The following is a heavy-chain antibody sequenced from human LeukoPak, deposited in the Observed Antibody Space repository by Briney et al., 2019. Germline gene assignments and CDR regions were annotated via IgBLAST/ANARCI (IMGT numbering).Heavy chain of an antibody. D-gene: IGHD3-22*01. V-gene: IGHV3-33*01. Sequence: GGSLRLSCAASGFTFSSYGMHWVRQAPGKGLGWVAVIWYDGSNKYYADSVKGRFTISRDNSKNTLYLQMNSLRAEDTAVYYCARDKPPPYYYDSSGIFDYWGQGTLVTVSS. J-gene: IGHJ4*02. CDR2: IWYDGSNK. CDR3: ARDKPPPYYYDSSGIFDY. CDR1: GFTFSSYG.